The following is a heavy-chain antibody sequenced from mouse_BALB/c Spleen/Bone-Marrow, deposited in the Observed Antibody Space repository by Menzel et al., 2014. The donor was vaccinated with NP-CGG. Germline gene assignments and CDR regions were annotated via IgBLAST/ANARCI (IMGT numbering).Heavy chain of an antibody. Sequence: EVMLVESGGGLVQPGGSMKLSCVASGFTFSNYWMNWVRQSPEKGLEWVAEIRLKSNDYATHYAESVKGRFTISRDDSKSSVYLQLNNLRAEDTGIYYCIRPPYGSSSHYFDYWGQGTTLTVSS. V-gene: IGHV6-6*02. J-gene: IGHJ2*01. CDR2: IRLKSNDYAT. CDR3: IRPPYGSSSHYFDY. D-gene: IGHD1-1*01. CDR1: GFTFSNYW.